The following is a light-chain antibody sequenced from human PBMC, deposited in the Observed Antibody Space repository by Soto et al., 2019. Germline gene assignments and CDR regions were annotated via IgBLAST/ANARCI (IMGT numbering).Light chain of an antibody. J-gene: IGLJ3*02. CDR3: SSYTTNHTRV. CDR2: EAT. V-gene: IGLV2-14*02. CDR1: SHDIGSYTL. Sequence: QSALTQPASVSGSLGQSITITCTGTSHDIGSYTLVSWYQHHPGRAPKLIIYEATKRPSGISDRFSGSKSGNTASLTISGLQPEDEADYYCSSYTTNHTRVFGGGTKLTVL.